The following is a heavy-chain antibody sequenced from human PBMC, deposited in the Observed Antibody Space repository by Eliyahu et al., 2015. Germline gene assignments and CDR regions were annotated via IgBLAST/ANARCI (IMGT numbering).Heavy chain of an antibody. J-gene: IGHJ4*02. Sequence: EVQLVESGGGLVQPGGSLXLSXSASGXXFRXYALHWVRQAPGKGLEYVSAISSNDESTYYADSVKGRVTISRDNSKNTLYLQMSSLRAEDTAVYYCVKPPLYYYDSTAYYPYWGQGTLVTVSS. CDR1: GXXFRXYA. V-gene: IGHV3-64D*06. CDR2: ISSNDEST. CDR3: VKPPLYYYDSTAYYPY. D-gene: IGHD3-22*01.